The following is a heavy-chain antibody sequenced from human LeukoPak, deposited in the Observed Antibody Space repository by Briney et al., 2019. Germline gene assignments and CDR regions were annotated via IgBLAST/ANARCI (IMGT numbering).Heavy chain of an antibody. V-gene: IGHV3-30-3*01. D-gene: IGHD2-2*01. J-gene: IGHJ6*02. CDR2: ISYDGSNK. CDR3: ARSQGTSCPWGATCYYYGMDV. CDR1: GFTFSSYA. Sequence: QSGGSLRLSCAASGFTFSSYAMHWVRQAPGKGLEWVAVISYDGSNKYYADSVKGRFTISRDNAKNSLYLQMNSLRAEDTAVYYCARSQGTSCPWGATCYYYGMDVWGQGTTVTVSS.